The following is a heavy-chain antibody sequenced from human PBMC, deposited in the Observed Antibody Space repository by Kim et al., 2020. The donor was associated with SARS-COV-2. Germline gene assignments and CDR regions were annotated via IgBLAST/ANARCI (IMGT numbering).Heavy chain of an antibody. CDR1: GFTVSSNY. CDR2: IYSGGST. V-gene: IGHV3-66*01. Sequence: GGSLRLSCAASGFTVSSNYMSWVRQAPGKGLEWVSDIYSGGSTYYDASVEDRFTTSSDNNKKTLYLQVMSLRGEDKAADYCSRGGKCRGGYYGIDVGG. D-gene: IGHD3-10*01. CDR3: SRGGKCRGGYYGIDV. J-gene: IGHJ6*02.